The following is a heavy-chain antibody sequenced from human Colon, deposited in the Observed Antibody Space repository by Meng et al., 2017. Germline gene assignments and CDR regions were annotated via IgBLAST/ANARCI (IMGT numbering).Heavy chain of an antibody. CDR2: FSGGISTT. Sequence: GGSLRLSCAGSGFTFNNYAMSWVRQAPGKGLEWVAVFSGGISTTYYADVVRGRFTISRDNSKSTLHLQMDSLRADDAAVYFCAKDTASTCSGVNCYYFDYWGHGTPVTVSS. J-gene: IGHJ4*01. D-gene: IGHD2-15*01. V-gene: IGHV3-23*01. CDR3: AKDTASTCSGVNCYYFDY. CDR1: GFTFNNYA.